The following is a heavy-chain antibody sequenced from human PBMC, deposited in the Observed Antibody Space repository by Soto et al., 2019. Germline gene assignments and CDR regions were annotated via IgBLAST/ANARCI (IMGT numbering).Heavy chain of an antibody. CDR3: ARGNYYDRSGYRYYFDY. CDR2: ISNGGNTI. V-gene: IGHV3-48*02. Sequence: SGGSLRLSCAASRFTFSSYSMNWVRQAPGKGLEWVSYISNGGNTIYYADSVKGRFTISRDNAKNSLYLRMNSLRDEDTAVYYCARGNYYDRSGYRYYFDYWGQGTLVTVS. J-gene: IGHJ4*02. CDR1: RFTFSSYS. D-gene: IGHD3-22*01.